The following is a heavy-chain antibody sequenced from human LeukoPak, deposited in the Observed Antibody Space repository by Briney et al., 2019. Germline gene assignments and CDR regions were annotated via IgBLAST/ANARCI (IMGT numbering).Heavy chain of an antibody. CDR1: GFTFSSYA. CDR2: ISSNGGST. Sequence: GGSLRLSCAASGFTFSSYAMHWVRQAPGKGLEYVPAISSNGGSTYYANSVKGRFTISRDNSKNTLYLQMGSLRAEDMAVYYCARAGGYDLFLDYWGQGALVTVSS. V-gene: IGHV3-64*01. CDR3: ARAGGYDLFLDY. D-gene: IGHD5-12*01. J-gene: IGHJ4*02.